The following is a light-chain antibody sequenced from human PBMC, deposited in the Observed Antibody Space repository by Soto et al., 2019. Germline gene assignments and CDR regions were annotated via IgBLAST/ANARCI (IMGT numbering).Light chain of an antibody. V-gene: IGLV2-14*03. CDR1: SSDVGGYNF. CDR2: DVT. Sequence: QSVLTQPASVSGSPGQSTTISCTGTSSDVGGYNFVSWYRHHPGKAPKLIIYDVTNRPSGISNRFSGSKSGNTASLTISGFQAEDEADYYCTSYTSSITYVFGTGTKVTVL. CDR3: TSYTSSITYV. J-gene: IGLJ1*01.